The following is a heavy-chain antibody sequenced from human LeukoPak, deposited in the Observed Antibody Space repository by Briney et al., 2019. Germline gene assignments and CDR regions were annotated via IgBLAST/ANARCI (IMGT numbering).Heavy chain of an antibody. CDR3: ARDLSYGWFDY. D-gene: IGHD2-8*02. CDR2: MSYSGTT. CDR1: GDSVSSGSYC. J-gene: IGHJ4*02. Sequence: SETLSLTCIVSGDSVSSGSYCWSWIRQPPGKGLEWIGFMSYSGTTNYNPSLKSRVTISVDTSKNQFSLRLSSVTAADTAVYYCARDLSYGWFDYWAQGTLVTVSS. V-gene: IGHV4-61*01.